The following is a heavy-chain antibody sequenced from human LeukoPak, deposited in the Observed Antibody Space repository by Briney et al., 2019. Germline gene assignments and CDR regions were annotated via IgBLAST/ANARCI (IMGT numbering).Heavy chain of an antibody. V-gene: IGHV3-23*01. CDR1: GFTFSSYG. CDR2: ISGSGGST. Sequence: GGTLRLSCAASGFTFSSYGMSWVRQAPGKGLEWVSAISGSGGSTYYADSVKGRFTISRDNSKNTPYLQMNSLRAEDTAVYYCAELGITMIGGVWGKGTTVTISS. CDR3: AELGITMIGGV. J-gene: IGHJ6*04. D-gene: IGHD3-10*02.